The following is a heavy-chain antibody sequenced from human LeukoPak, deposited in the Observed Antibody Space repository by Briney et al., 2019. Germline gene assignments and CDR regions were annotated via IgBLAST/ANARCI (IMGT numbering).Heavy chain of an antibody. J-gene: IGHJ4*02. D-gene: IGHD3-22*01. CDR1: GFTVSSNY. Sequence: GGSLRLSCAASGFTVSSNYMSWVRQAPGKGLEWVSVIYSGGNTYYADSVKGRFTISRDNSKNTLSLQMNSLRAEDTAVYYCARDYYDGSAYYSYYEYWGQGTLVTVSS. CDR3: ARDYYDGSAYYSYYEY. CDR2: IYSGGNT. V-gene: IGHV3-53*01.